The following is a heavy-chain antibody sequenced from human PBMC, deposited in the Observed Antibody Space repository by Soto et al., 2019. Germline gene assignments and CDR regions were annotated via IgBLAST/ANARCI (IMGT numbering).Heavy chain of an antibody. CDR1: GGTFSRSA. CDR3: ARDMSFED. J-gene: IGHJ4*02. V-gene: IGHV1-69*01. CDR2: IIPILDSA. Sequence: QVQLEQSGAEVKEPGSSVKVSCKASGGTFSRSAISWVRQAPGQGLEWMGGIIPILDSATYAQKFQGRLTITADESTSTAYLELTSLKSDDTAVYYCARDMSFEDWGQGTLVTVSS. D-gene: IGHD3-10*02.